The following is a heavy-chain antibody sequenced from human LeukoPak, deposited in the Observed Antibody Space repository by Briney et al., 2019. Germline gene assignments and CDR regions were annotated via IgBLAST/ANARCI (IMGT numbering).Heavy chain of an antibody. CDR1: GGSFSGYY. CDR3: ARREYCSSTSCYATEPDYYYYMDV. Sequence: SETLSLTCAVYGGSFSGYYWSWIRQPPGKGLEWIGEINHSGITNYNPSLKRRVTISVDTSKNQFSLKLSSVTAADTAVYYCARREYCSSTSCYATEPDYYYYMDVWGKGTTVTISS. V-gene: IGHV4-34*01. D-gene: IGHD2-2*01. CDR2: INHSGIT. J-gene: IGHJ6*03.